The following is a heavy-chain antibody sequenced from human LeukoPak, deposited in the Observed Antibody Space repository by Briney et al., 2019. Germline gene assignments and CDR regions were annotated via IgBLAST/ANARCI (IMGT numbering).Heavy chain of an antibody. J-gene: IGHJ4*02. D-gene: IGHD3-22*01. CDR1: GGSITNYY. CDR2: IYYSGST. Sequence: PSETLSLTCTVSGGSITNYYWSWIRQPPGKGLEWIGYIYYSGSTKYKSSLKSRVTISVDTSKNQFSLKLSSVTAADTAVYYCAAHKTITMIVVGPADYWGQGTLVTVSS. CDR3: AAHKTITMIVVGPADY. V-gene: IGHV4-59*08.